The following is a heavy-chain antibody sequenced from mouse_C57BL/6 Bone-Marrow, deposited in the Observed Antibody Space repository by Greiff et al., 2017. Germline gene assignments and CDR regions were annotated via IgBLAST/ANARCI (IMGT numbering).Heavy chain of an antibody. CDR2: IWSGGST. CDR3: AKNIYYYGSFDD. CDR1: GFSLTRYG. Sequence: VMLVASGPGLVQPSQSLSITCTVSGFSLTRYGVHWVRQSPGKGLAWLGVIWSGGSTDYNAAFMSRLSITKDNSKSQVFFKMNSLQADDTAIYYCAKNIYYYGSFDDWRQGTTLPVSS. D-gene: IGHD1-1*01. V-gene: IGHV2-5*01. J-gene: IGHJ2*01.